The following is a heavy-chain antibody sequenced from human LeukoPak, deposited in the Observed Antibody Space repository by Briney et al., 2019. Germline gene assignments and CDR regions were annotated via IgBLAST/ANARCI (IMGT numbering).Heavy chain of an antibody. D-gene: IGHD1-1*01. CDR3: AASWNDERCFDP. CDR1: GASVSTSPYY. CDR2: IFNIGPA. J-gene: IGHJ5*02. V-gene: IGHV4-61*10. Sequence: SETLSLTCKVSGASVSTSPYYWTWIRQPAGKGLEWIGRIFNIGPANYNPSFKSRVTISRDTSKNDFSLNLNSVTAADTAVYYCAASWNDERCFDPWGQGTLVTVSS.